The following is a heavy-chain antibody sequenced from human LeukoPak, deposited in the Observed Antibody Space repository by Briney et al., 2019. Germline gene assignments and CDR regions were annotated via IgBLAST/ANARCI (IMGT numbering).Heavy chain of an antibody. Sequence: KPSETLALTCTVSGGSISSYYWSWIRQPPGKGREGIGYIYYSVSTNYNPSLKSRVTISVDPSKNQFSLKLSSVTAADTAVYYCARGAYGGNPLSAFDIWGQGTLVTVSS. CDR2: IYYSVST. J-gene: IGHJ3*02. D-gene: IGHD4-23*01. CDR1: GGSISSYY. CDR3: ARGAYGGNPLSAFDI. V-gene: IGHV4-59*01.